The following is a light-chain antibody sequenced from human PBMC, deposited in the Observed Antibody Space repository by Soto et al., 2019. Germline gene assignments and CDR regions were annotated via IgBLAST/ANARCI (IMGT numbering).Light chain of an antibody. J-gene: IGKJ1*01. CDR3: QQSYTIPWT. V-gene: IGKV1-39*01. CDR1: QSISTF. Sequence: DIQMTQSPSSLSASQGDRVTITCRASQSISTFLSWYQHMPGKAPKLLIYAASSLRSGVPSRFSGSGSGTDFTLTISSLQPEDFANYYCQQSYTIPWTFGQGTKVEIK. CDR2: AAS.